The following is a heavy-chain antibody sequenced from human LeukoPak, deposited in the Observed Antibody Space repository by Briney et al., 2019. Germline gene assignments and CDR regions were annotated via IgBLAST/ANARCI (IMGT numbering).Heavy chain of an antibody. V-gene: IGHV4-59*12. Sequence: SETLSLTCTVSGGSISSYYWSWIRQPPGKGLEWIGEINHSGSTNYNPSLKSRVTISVDTSKNQFSLKLSSVTAADTAVYYCARDSPVLLWFGESDDAFDIWGQGTMVTVSS. CDR3: ARDSPVLLWFGESDDAFDI. CDR1: GGSISSYY. CDR2: INHSGST. J-gene: IGHJ3*02. D-gene: IGHD3-10*01.